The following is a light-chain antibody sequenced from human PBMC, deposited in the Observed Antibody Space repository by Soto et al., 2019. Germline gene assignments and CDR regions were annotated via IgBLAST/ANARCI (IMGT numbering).Light chain of an antibody. V-gene: IGKV1-9*01. CDR2: GTF. CDR1: QDIKTY. CDR3: QHLNNYPPFT. J-gene: IGKJ3*01. Sequence: PLTQSPSSLSASVGDRVSITCRASQDIKTYLAWYQQKQGKAPKLLISGTFTLQSGVPSRFNGSGSGTDFTLTISRLQPEDFATYYCQHLNNYPPFTFGPGTKVDLE.